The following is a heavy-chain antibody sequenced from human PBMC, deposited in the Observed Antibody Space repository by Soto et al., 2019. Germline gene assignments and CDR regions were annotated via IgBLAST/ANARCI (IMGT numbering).Heavy chain of an antibody. Sequence: QVQLVQSEGEVRQPGASVKVSCRASGYTFTSYGIIWVRQAPGQGLEWLGYISPSSGVTRYAQNRQGRVTLTTDTSTTTAYMELRSLSSDDTAVYYCAREMWTRTGPRNFFDYWGLGALVTVSS. J-gene: IGHJ4*02. CDR2: ISPSSGVT. CDR1: GYTFTSYG. CDR3: AREMWTRTGPRNFFDY. D-gene: IGHD2-21*01. V-gene: IGHV1-18*01.